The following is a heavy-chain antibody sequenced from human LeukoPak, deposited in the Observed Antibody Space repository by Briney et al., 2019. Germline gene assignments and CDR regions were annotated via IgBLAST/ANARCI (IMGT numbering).Heavy chain of an antibody. J-gene: IGHJ6*03. CDR2: ISSSGSTI. CDR3: ARSLSGSYFNYYYYMDV. Sequence: GGSLRLSCAASGFSFSSFWMIWVRQAPGKGLEWVSYISSSGSTIYYADSVKGRFTISRDNAKNSLYLQMNSLRAEDTAVYYCARSLSGSYFNYYYYMDVWGKGTTVTISS. CDR1: GFSFSSFW. V-gene: IGHV3-48*03. D-gene: IGHD1-26*01.